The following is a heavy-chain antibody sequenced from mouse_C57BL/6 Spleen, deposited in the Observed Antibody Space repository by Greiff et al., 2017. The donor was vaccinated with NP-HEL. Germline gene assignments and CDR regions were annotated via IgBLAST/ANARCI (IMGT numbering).Heavy chain of an antibody. CDR3: VRRGYGSSYSYYYAMDY. CDR1: GFSFNTYA. Sequence: EVKLVESGGGLVQPKGSLKLSCAASGFSFNTYAMNWVRQAPGKGLEWVARIRSKSNNYATYYADSVKDRFTISRDDSESMLYLQMNNLKTEDTAMYYCVRRGYGSSYSYYYAMDYWGQGTSVTVSS. J-gene: IGHJ4*01. D-gene: IGHD1-1*01. V-gene: IGHV10-1*01. CDR2: IRSKSNNYAT.